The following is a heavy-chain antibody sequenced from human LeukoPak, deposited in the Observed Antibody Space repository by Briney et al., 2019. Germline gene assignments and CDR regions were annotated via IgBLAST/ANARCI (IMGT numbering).Heavy chain of an antibody. J-gene: IGHJ1*01. D-gene: IGHD3-3*01. V-gene: IGHV1-69*05. CDR1: GGTFSSYA. CDR2: IIPIFGTA. CDR3: ARGVVRVVFQH. Sequence: GASVKVSCKASGGTFSSYAISWVRQAPGQGLEWIGGIIPIFGTANYAQKFQGRVTITTDESTSTAYMELSSLRSEDTAVYYCARGVVRVVFQHWGQGTLVTVSS.